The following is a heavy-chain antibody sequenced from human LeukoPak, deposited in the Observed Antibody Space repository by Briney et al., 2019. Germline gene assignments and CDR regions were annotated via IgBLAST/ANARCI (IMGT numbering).Heavy chain of an antibody. D-gene: IGHD3-10*01. Sequence: SETLSLTCTVSGGSISSYYWSWIRQPPGKGLEWIGYIYYSGSTNYNPSLKSRVTISVDTSKTQFSLKLSSVTAADTAVYYCARSELLWFGGVNSGFDYWGQGTLVTVSS. J-gene: IGHJ4*02. CDR2: IYYSGST. CDR3: ARSELLWFGGVNSGFDY. CDR1: GGSISSYY. V-gene: IGHV4-59*01.